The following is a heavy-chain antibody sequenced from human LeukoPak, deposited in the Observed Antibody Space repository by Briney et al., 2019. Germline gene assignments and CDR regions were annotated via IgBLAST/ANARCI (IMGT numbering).Heavy chain of an antibody. CDR3: AKAGQMEPTTGHNWFDP. Sequence: ASVKVSCKASGYTFTGYGISWVRQAPGQGLEWMGWISAYNGNTNYAQKLQGRVTMTTDTSTSTAYMELRSLRSDDTAVYYCAKAGQMEPTTGHNWFDPWGQGTLVTVSS. V-gene: IGHV1-18*04. CDR2: ISAYNGNT. CDR1: GYTFTGYG. D-gene: IGHD1-1*01. J-gene: IGHJ5*02.